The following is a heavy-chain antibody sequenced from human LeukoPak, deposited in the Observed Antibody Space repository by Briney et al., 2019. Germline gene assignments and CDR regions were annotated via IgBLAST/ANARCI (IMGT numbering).Heavy chain of an antibody. D-gene: IGHD3-3*01. CDR3: ARAPDYDFWRLNWFDP. CDR1: GYTFTSYG. V-gene: IGHV1-18*01. CDR2: ISAYNGNT. J-gene: IGHJ5*02. Sequence: ASVKVSCKASGYTFTSYGISWVRQAPGQGLEWMGWISAYNGNTNYAQKLQGRVTMTTDTPTSTAYMELRSLRSDDTAVYYCARAPDYDFWRLNWFDPWGQGTLVTVSS.